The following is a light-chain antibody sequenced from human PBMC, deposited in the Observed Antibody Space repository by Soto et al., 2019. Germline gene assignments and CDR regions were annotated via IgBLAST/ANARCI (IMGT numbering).Light chain of an antibody. CDR2: DAS. Sequence: QSALTQPASVSGSPGQSITISCTGGSGDIGNYYFVSWYQHHPGKAPKLIIYDASKRPSGISNRFSGSKSGNTASLTISGLQADDEATYYCCSYAGGRTWVFGGGTKVTVL. CDR3: CSYAGGRTWV. V-gene: IGLV2-23*01. CDR1: SGDIGNYYF. J-gene: IGLJ2*01.